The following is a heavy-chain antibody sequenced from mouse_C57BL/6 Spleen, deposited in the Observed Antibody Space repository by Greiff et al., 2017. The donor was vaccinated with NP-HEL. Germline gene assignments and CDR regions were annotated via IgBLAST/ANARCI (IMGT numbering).Heavy chain of an antibody. CDR1: GFTFSDYY. V-gene: IGHV5-16*01. J-gene: IGHJ2*01. Sequence: EVNVVESEGGLVQPGSSMKLSCTASGFTFSDYYMAWVRQVPEKGLEWVANINYDGSSTYYLDSLKSRFIISRDNAKNILYLQMSSLKSEDTATYYCARDRGGFDYWGQGTTLTVSS. CDR2: INYDGSST. CDR3: ARDRGGFDY. D-gene: IGHD1-1*02.